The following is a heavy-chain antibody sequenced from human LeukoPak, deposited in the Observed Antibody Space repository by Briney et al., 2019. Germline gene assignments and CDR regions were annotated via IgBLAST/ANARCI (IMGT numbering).Heavy chain of an antibody. CDR2: IGIAGDT. V-gene: IGHV3-13*04. J-gene: IGHJ4*02. Sequence: PGASLRLSCAASGFTFTSYDMHWVREVTGKGLEWVSAIGIAGDTYYPGSVRGRFTISRENARNSLYLQMNTLRVEDTALYYCAKQVGFCTSSTCHFDYWGQGALVSVSS. CDR1: GFTFTSYD. D-gene: IGHD2-8*01. CDR3: AKQVGFCTSSTCHFDY.